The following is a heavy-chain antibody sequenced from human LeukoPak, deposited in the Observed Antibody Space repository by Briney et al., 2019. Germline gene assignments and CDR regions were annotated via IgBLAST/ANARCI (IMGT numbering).Heavy chain of an antibody. V-gene: IGHV1-18*01. Sequence: GASVKVSCKASGYTFTSYGISWVRQAPGQGLEWMGWISAYNGNTNYAQKLQGRVTMTTATSTSKAYMDLRSLRADDTAGYYCSRVGIAVAGEVWGQGTLVTVSS. J-gene: IGHJ4*02. CDR1: GYTFTSYG. CDR2: ISAYNGNT. D-gene: IGHD6-13*01. CDR3: SRVGIAVAGEV.